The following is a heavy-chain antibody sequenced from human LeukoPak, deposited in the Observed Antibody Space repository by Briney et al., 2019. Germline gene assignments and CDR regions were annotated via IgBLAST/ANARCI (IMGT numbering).Heavy chain of an antibody. J-gene: IGHJ4*02. CDR1: GYTFTSYY. CDR3: ARDPPGGRSYGDYPPPEDY. Sequence: ASVKVSCKTSGYTFTSYYMHWVRQAPGQGLEWMGIINPSGGSTSYAQKFQGRVTMTRDTSTSTVYMELSSLRSEDTAVYYCARDPPGGRSYGDYPPPEDYWGQGTLVTVSS. D-gene: IGHD4-17*01. CDR2: INPSGGST. V-gene: IGHV1-46*01.